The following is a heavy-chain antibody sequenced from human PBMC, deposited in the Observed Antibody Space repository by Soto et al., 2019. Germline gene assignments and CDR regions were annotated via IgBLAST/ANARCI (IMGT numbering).Heavy chain of an antibody. V-gene: IGHV4-34*01. D-gene: IGHD2-21*01. CDR1: GGSFSGYY. J-gene: IGHJ4*02. Sequence: SETLSLTCAVYGGSFSGYYWSWIRQPPGKGLEWIGEINHSGSTNYNPSLKSRVTISVDTSKNQFSLKLSSVTAADTAVYYCASIQRSSLWYWGQGTLVTVSS. CDR3: ASIQRSSLWY. CDR2: INHSGST.